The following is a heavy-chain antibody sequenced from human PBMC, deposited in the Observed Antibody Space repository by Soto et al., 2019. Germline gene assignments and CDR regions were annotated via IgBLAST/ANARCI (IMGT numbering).Heavy chain of an antibody. D-gene: IGHD2-2*01. CDR2: IYYRGST. CDR3: ARHVRGYCSSTSCNTDY. V-gene: IGHV4-39*01. CDR1: GGSLSSTSYY. J-gene: IGHJ4*02. Sequence: RPSETLSLTCTLSGGSLSSTSYYWGWFRQPPGKGLEWIGTIYYRGSTYGNPSFKSRFTICVDTSNYRFSLKVNSVTAEDRAVYDCARHVRGYCSSTSCNTDYWGKGTLVTVSS.